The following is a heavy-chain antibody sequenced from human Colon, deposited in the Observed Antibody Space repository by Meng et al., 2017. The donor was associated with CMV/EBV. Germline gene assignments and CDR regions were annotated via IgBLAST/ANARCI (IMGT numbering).Heavy chain of an antibody. CDR1: GFTFDEYG. J-gene: IGHJ3*02. CDR2: IHWNGGST. V-gene: IGHV3-20*04. CDR3: ARGAYYDFWSGYQTQADAFDI. D-gene: IGHD3-3*01. Sequence: GGSLRLSCAASGFTFDEYGMSWVRQAPGKGLEWVSGIHWNGGSTGYADSVKGRFTISRDNAKNSLYLQMNSLRAEDTALYYCARGAYYDFWSGYQTQADAFDIWGQGTMVTVSS.